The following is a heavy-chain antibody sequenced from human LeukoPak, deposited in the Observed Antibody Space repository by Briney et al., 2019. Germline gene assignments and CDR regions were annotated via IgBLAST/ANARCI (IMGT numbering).Heavy chain of an antibody. D-gene: IGHD3-10*01. CDR2: IRYDGSNI. CDR3: AKAFGSGFGYFDY. V-gene: IGHV3-30*02. Sequence: GGSLRLSCAASGFTFSNYGMHWVRQAPGNRLEWVAFIRYDGSNIYYADSVKGRFTISRDNSKNTLYLQMNSLRAEDTAVYYCAKAFGSGFGYFDYWGQGTLVTVSS. J-gene: IGHJ4*02. CDR1: GFTFSNYG.